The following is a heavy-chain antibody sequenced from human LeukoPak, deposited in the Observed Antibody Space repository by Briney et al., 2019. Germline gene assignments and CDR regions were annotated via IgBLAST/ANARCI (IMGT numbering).Heavy chain of an antibody. D-gene: IGHD6-13*01. J-gene: IGHJ4*02. V-gene: IGHV3-30*18. Sequence: GGSPRLSCAASGFTFSSYGMHWVRQAPGKGLEWVAVISYDGSNKYYADSVKGRFTISRDNSKNTLYLQMNSLRAEDTAVYYCANLIAAGNNDYWGQGTLVTVSS. CDR3: ANLIAAGNNDY. CDR1: GFTFSSYG. CDR2: ISYDGSNK.